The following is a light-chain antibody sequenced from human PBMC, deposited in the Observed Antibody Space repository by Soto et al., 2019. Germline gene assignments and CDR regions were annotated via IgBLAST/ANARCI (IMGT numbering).Light chain of an antibody. J-gene: IGLJ2*01. V-gene: IGLV2-14*03. CDR1: SSDVGGFTY. CDR2: DVS. Sequence: QSALTQPASVSGSPGQSITISCTATSSDVGGFTYVSWYQHHPAKAPKLMIYDVSNRPSGVSNRFSGSKSGNTASLTISGLQAEDEAHYYCASYTSSTTVVFGGGTKLTVL. CDR3: ASYTSSTTVV.